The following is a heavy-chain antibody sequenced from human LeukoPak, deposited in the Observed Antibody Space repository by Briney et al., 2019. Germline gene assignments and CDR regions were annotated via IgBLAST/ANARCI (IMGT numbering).Heavy chain of an antibody. CDR1: GFTFSSYS. CDR3: AITSWLQFIAFDI. D-gene: IGHD5-24*01. CDR2: ISSSSSTI. J-gene: IGHJ3*02. V-gene: IGHV3-48*01. Sequence: PGGSLRLSCAASGFTFSSYSMNWVRQAPGKGLEWVSYISSSSSTIYYADSVKGRFTISRDNAKNSLYLQINSLRAEDTAVYYCAITSWLQFIAFDIWVQGTMVTVSS.